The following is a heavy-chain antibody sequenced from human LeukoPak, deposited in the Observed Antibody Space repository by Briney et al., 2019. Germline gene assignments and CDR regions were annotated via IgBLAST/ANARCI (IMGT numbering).Heavy chain of an antibody. Sequence: SETLSLTCAVYGGSFSGYYWSWIRQPPGYGLEWIGEINHSGSTNYNPSLKSRVTVSVDTSKNQFSLRLSSVTAADTAVYYCARGSVYYGSGSYDYWGQGTLVTVSS. CDR1: GGSFSGYY. CDR2: INHSGST. V-gene: IGHV4-34*01. D-gene: IGHD3-10*01. CDR3: ARGSVYYGSGSYDY. J-gene: IGHJ4*02.